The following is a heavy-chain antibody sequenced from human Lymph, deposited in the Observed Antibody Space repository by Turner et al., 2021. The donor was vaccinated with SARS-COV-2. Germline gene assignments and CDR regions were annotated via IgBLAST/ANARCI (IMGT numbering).Heavy chain of an antibody. CDR3: AKGDGYPPHGLLDP. J-gene: IGHJ5*02. CDR2: MNPNSGYT. Sequence: QVQLVQSGAVVTKPGPSVKVSCKASGYTFTSYDINWVRQATGQGLEWMGWMNPNSGYTGYAQKFQGRVTMTRNTSISTAYMELNSLTSDDTAVYYCAKGDGYPPHGLLDPWGQGTLVTVSS. D-gene: IGHD6-25*01. V-gene: IGHV1-8*01. CDR1: GYTFTSYD.